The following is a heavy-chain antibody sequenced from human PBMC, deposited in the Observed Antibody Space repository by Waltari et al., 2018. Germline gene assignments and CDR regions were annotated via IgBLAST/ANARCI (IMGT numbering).Heavy chain of an antibody. J-gene: IGHJ3*02. CDR1: GFTFSSYG. CDR3: AKVNGKDDAFDI. CDR2: IRYDGSNK. V-gene: IGHV3-30*02. Sequence: QVQLVESGGGVVQPGGSLRLSCAASGFTFSSYGMHWVRQAPGKGLGWVAFIRYDGSNKYDADSVKGRFTISRDNSKNTLYLQMNSLRAEDTAVYYCAKVNGKDDAFDIWGQGTMVTVAS.